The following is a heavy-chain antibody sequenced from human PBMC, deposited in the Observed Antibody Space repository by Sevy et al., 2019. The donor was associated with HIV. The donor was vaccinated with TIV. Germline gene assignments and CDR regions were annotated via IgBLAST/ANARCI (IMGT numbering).Heavy chain of an antibody. CDR3: ARAGDIGEVVAHYGMDV. Sequence: GGSLRLSCAASGFTFSNYWMTWVRQAPGKGLEWVANIKRDGSERYYLASVKGRFTISRDNSKNTVYLQMNSLGAEDTAVYYCARAGDIGEVVAHYGMDVWGQGTTVTVSS. CDR1: GFTFSNYW. J-gene: IGHJ6*02. D-gene: IGHD2-15*01. V-gene: IGHV3-7*01. CDR2: IKRDGSER.